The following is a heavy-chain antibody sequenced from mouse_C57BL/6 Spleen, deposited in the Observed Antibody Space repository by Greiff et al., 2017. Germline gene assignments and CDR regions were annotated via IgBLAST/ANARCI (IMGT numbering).Heavy chain of an antibody. V-gene: IGHV1-62-2*01. CDR3: ARHEGNNFPGFAY. CDR1: GYTFTEYT. J-gene: IGHJ3*01. Sequence: VLLQQSGAELVKPGASVKLSCKASGYTFTEYTIHWVQQRSGQGLEWIGGFYPGSGSIKYNEKFKDKATLTADKSSSTVYMELSRLTSEDSAVYSGARHEGNNFPGFAYWGQGTLVTVSA. D-gene: IGHD1-3*01. CDR2: FYPGSGSI.